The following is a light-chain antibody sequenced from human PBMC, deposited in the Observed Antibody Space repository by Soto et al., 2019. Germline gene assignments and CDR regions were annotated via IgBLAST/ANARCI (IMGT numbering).Light chain of an antibody. Sequence: DIQMTQSPSSLSASVGDRVTITCRASQSISRELNWYQQKPGKAPKLLIYGASSLQSGVPSRFSGSGSGTDFTLTISSLQPEDFATFYCQQSFSTPWTFGQGTKVEIK. CDR1: QSISRE. J-gene: IGKJ1*01. V-gene: IGKV1-39*01. CDR3: QQSFSTPWT. CDR2: GAS.